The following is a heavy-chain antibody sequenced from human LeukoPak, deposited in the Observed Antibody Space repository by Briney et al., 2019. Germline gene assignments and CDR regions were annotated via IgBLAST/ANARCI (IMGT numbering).Heavy chain of an antibody. CDR1: GFTVSSNY. J-gene: IGHJ4*02. CDR3: ARDDDDYSNSGPLDY. V-gene: IGHV3-66*01. CDR2: IYSGGST. D-gene: IGHD4-11*01. Sequence: GGSLRLSCAASGFTVSSNYMSWVRQAPGKGLEWVSLIYSGGSTYYADSVKGRFTISRDNAKNSLYLQMNRLRAEDTAVYFCARDDDDYSNSGPLDYWGQGTLVTVPS.